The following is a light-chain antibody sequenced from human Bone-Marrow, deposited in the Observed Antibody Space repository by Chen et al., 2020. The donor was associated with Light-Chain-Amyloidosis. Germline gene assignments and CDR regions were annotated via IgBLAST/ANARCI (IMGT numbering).Light chain of an antibody. J-gene: IGLJ1*01. CDR3: SSYTITTTLV. CDR1: SSDVGGDNH. Sequence: QSALTQPASVSGSPGQSITISCTGTSSDVGGDNHVSWYQQHPDKAPKLMIYEVTNRPSWVPDLFSRSKSDNTASLTISGLQTADEADYFCSSYTITTTLVFGSGTRVTGL. V-gene: IGLV2-14*01. CDR2: EVT.